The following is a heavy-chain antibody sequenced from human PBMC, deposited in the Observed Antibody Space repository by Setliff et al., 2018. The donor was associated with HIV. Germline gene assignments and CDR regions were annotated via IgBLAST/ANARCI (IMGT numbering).Heavy chain of an antibody. CDR2: ISGSGGST. CDR3: AKDRRLPISLGLFDY. D-gene: IGHD5-18*01. CDR1: GFTFSSYA. Sequence: PGGSLRLSCAASGFTFSSYAMSWVRQAPGKGLEWVSAISGSGGSTYYADSVKGRFTISRDNSKNTLYLQMNSLRAEETAVYYCAKDRRLPISLGLFDYWGQGTLVTVSS. J-gene: IGHJ4*02. V-gene: IGHV3-23*01.